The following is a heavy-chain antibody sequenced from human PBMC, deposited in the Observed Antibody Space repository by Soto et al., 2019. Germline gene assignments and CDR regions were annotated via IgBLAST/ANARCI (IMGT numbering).Heavy chain of an antibody. J-gene: IGHJ5*02. Sequence: GASVKVSCKASGYTFTSYARHWVRQAPGQRLEWMGWINAGNGNTKYSQKFQGRVTITRDTSASTAYMELSSLRSEDTAVYYCARDINCSGGSCYRNGFDARGQGSLVTVSS. CDR1: GYTFTSYA. V-gene: IGHV1-3*01. D-gene: IGHD2-15*01. CDR2: INAGNGNT. CDR3: ARDINCSGGSCYRNGFDA.